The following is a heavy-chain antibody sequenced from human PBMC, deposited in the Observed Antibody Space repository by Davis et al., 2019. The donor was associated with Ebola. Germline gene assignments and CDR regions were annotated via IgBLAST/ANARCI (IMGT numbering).Heavy chain of an antibody. V-gene: IGHV2-70*04. CDR3: ARVRGSSSWYGYYFDY. Sequence: SWIRQPPGKALEWLARIDWDDDKFYSTSLKSRLTISKDTSKNQVVLTMTDMDPVDTATYYCARVRGSSSWYGYYFDYWGQGTLVTVSS. J-gene: IGHJ4*02. CDR2: IDWDDDK. D-gene: IGHD6-13*01.